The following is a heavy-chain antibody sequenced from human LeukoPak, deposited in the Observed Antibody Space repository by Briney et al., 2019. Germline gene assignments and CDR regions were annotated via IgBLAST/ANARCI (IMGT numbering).Heavy chain of an antibody. D-gene: IGHD5-18*01. J-gene: IGHJ4*02. CDR2: IYYSGST. V-gene: IGHV4-30-4*01. Sequence: PSQTLSLTCTVSGGSISSGDYYWSWIRQPPGKGLEWIGYIYYSGSTYYNPSLKSRVTISVDTSKNQFSLKLSSVTAADTAVYYCAKASVDTAMVYYWGQGTLSPSPQ. CDR3: AKASVDTAMVYY. CDR1: GGSISSGDYY.